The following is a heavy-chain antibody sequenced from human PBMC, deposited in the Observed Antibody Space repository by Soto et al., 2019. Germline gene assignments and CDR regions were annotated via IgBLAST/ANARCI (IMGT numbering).Heavy chain of an antibody. CDR1: GXTFSSYG. Sequence: GSLRLSCAASGXTFSSYGMHWVRQAPGKGLEWVAVILYDGSNKYYADAVKGLFNISRDNSNNTLYLQMNSLRADDTAVYDFARDRLMVRGVITTYYFDYWGQGTLGTVSS. D-gene: IGHD3-10*01. V-gene: IGHV3-33*01. CDR2: ILYDGSNK. J-gene: IGHJ4*02. CDR3: ARDRLMVRGVITTYYFDY.